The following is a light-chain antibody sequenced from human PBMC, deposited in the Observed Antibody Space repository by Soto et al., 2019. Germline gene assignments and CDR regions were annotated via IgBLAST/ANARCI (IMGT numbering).Light chain of an antibody. Sequence: QSVLTQPPSASGTPGQRVTISCSGSSSNIGSNYVSWYQQHPGKAPKLMIYEVSNRPSGVSNRFSGSKSGNTASLTISGLQAEDEADYYCSSYTSSSTLVVFGGGTKLTVL. V-gene: IGLV2-14*01. CDR2: EVS. J-gene: IGLJ2*01. CDR3: SSYTSSSTLVV. CDR1: SSNIGSNY.